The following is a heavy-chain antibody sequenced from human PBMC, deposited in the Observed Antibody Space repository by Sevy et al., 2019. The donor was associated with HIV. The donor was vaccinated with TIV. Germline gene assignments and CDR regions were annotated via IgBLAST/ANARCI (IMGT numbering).Heavy chain of an antibody. V-gene: IGHV3-11*04. CDR3: ARNERTRANWFDP. J-gene: IGHJ5*02. CDR2: ISSSGSTI. CDR1: GFTFSDYY. Sequence: GGSLRLSCAASGFTFSDYYMSWIRQAPGKGLEWVSYISSSGSTIYYAESVEGRVTISRENAHNSLYLQMNSLRVEDTAVYYCARNERTRANWFDPWGQGTLVTVSS.